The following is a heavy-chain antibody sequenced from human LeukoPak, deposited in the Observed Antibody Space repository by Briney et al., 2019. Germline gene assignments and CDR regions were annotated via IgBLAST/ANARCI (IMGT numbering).Heavy chain of an antibody. D-gene: IGHD1-14*01. V-gene: IGHV3-23*01. Sequence: GRSLRLSCAASGFTFSSHGMHWVRQAPGKGLEWVSVISGGGTATYYADSVKGRLTISRDNSKNTLYLQMNSLRADDTAIYYCVKGGRTNSPLDYWGQGTLVTVSS. CDR2: ISGGGTAT. J-gene: IGHJ4*02. CDR3: VKGGRTNSPLDY. CDR1: GFTFSSHG.